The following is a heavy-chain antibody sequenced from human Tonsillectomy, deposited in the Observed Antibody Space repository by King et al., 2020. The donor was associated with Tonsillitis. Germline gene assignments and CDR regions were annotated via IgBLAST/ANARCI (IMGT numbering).Heavy chain of an antibody. CDR2: IKTKASGGST. V-gene: IGHV3-15*01. CDR1: GFTFSNAW. Sequence: VQLVESGGGLVKPGGSLRLACAVSGFTFSNAWMSWVRQAPGKGLEWVGRIKTKASGGSTDYAAPVKGRFTIPRDDSTHTRYLQMNSLKTDDTAVYYCTRGDYWGQGTLVTVSS. D-gene: IGHD3-10*01. CDR3: TRGDY. J-gene: IGHJ4*02.